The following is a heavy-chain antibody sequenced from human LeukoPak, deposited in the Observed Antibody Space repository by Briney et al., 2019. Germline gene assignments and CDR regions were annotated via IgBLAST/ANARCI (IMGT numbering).Heavy chain of an antibody. J-gene: IGHJ5*02. D-gene: IGHD2-15*01. CDR2: IIPIFGTA. V-gene: IGHV1-69*05. Sequence: ASVKVSCKASGGTFSSYAISWVRQAPGQGLEWMGGIIPIFGTANYAQKFQGRVTITTDESTSTAYMELSSLRSEDTAVYYCAREGRGGFDPWGQGTLVTVSS. CDR3: AREGRGGFDP. CDR1: GGTFSSYA.